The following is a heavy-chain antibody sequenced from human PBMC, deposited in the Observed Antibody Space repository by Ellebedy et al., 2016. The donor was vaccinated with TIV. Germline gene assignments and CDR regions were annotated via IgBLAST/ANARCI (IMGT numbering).Heavy chain of an antibody. V-gene: IGHV3-74*01. Sequence: GESLKISCAASGFIFSNYWMHWVRLAPGKGLVWVSRIESDGRGATYADSVKGRFTVSRDNAKNSLYLQMNSLRAEDTAVYYCTREKFRYGMDVWGQGTTVTVSS. CDR2: IESDGRGA. CDR3: TREKFRYGMDV. J-gene: IGHJ6*02. CDR1: GFIFSNYW.